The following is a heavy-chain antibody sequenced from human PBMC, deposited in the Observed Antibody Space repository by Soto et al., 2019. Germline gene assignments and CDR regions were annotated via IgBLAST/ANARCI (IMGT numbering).Heavy chain of an antibody. CDR3: DRARRYTSSWYFFDS. Sequence: SETLSLTCTVSGGYISSGDYYWSWIRQSPGKGLEWIGYIYHSGSTSYNPSLRSRVTMSVDTSKNQFSLELSSVTPADTAVFFCDRARRYTSSWYFFDSWGQGTQVTVSS. V-gene: IGHV4-30-4*01. D-gene: IGHD6-13*01. CDR1: GGYISSGDYY. CDR2: IYHSGST. J-gene: IGHJ4*02.